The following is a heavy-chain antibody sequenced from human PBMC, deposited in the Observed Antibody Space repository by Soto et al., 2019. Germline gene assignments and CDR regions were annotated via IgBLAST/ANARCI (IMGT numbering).Heavy chain of an antibody. CDR2: IYYNGNT. CDR3: ARHGPLTNNWNQLNC. Sequence: QLQLQESGPGLVKPSETLSLTCTVSGGSISSSPSYWAWIRQPPGKGLQWIGNIYYNGNTFYNPSLRSRVTISIDTSKSQFSLGLSSVTASDTAVYYCARHGPLTNNWNQLNCWGQGTLVTVSS. J-gene: IGHJ4*02. D-gene: IGHD1-1*01. V-gene: IGHV4-39*01. CDR1: GGSISSSPSY.